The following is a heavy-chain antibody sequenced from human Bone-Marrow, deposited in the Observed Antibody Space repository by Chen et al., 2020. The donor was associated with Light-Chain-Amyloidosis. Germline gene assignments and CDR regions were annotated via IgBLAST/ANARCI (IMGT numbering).Heavy chain of an antibody. CDR2: FSGNAENR. J-gene: IGHJ5*02. D-gene: IGHD3-10*01. V-gene: IGHV3-23*04. CDR3: AKNGNYAAYGWFDA. Sequence: EVQLVESGGGLVQPGGSLRLSCSASGFLFRSYAMRWVRQAPGKGLEWVAVFSGNAENRYYEDSVKDRFTISRDNSRNEVFLQRNSLRADDTAVYFCAKNGNYAAYGWFDAWGQETLVTVSS. CDR1: GFLFRSYA.